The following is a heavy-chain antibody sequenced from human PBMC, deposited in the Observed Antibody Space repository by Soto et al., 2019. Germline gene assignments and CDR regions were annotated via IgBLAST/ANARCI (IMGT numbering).Heavy chain of an antibody. CDR1: GFTFSDYY. D-gene: IGHD2-8*01. V-gene: IGHV3-11*05. J-gene: IGHJ4*02. CDR2: ISKTSTSS. Sequence: QVLLVESGGALVKPGGSLRLSCAASGFTFSDYYMSWIRQPPGKGLEWVSYISKTSTSSNYGDSMKGRFTISRDNAKNSLYLQMNSLRAEDTAVYYCARDNGGTFYYWGQGTLVTVSS. CDR3: ARDNGGTFYY.